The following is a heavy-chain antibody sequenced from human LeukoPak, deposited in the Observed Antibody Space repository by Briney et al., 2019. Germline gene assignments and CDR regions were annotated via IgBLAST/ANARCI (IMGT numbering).Heavy chain of an antibody. V-gene: IGHV4-39*01. CDR3: ARVEMATPAAFDI. D-gene: IGHD5-24*01. J-gene: IGHJ3*02. CDR2: IYYSGST. Sequence: PSETLSLTCTVSGGSISSSSCYWGWIRQPPGKGLEWIGSIYYSGSTYYNPSLKSRVTISVDTSKNQFSLKLSSVTAADTAVYCCARVEMATPAAFDIWGQGTMVTVSS. CDR1: GGSISSSSCY.